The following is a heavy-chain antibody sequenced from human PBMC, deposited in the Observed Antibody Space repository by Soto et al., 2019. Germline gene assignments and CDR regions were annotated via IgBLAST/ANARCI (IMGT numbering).Heavy chain of an antibody. Sequence: GGSLRLSCAASGFIFSNYAMTWVRQAPGKGLEWVSTVTGSAGITNYADSVQGRFTVSRDNSQSTLYLQLDSLVAEDTAVYYCAKYGDDLFGKPVAAPAMWYWGQGTLVSVSS. CDR1: GFIFSNYA. V-gene: IGHV3-23*01. D-gene: IGHD6-19*01. J-gene: IGHJ4*02. CDR3: AKYGDDLFGKPVAAPAMWY. CDR2: VTGSAGIT.